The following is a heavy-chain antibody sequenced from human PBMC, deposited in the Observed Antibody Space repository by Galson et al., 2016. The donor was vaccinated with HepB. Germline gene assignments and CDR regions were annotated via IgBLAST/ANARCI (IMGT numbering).Heavy chain of an antibody. CDR3: ARGGWRSSGWYLAAYFDY. Sequence: SETLSLTCTVSGGSISTYYWSWIRQPPGKGLEWIGYIYDSGSTNYNPSLKSRVTISLDTSKNQFSLKLSSVTAADTAVYYFARGGWRSSGWYLAAYFDYWGQGTLVTVSS. CDR1: GGSISTYY. V-gene: IGHV4-59*01. CDR2: IYDSGST. D-gene: IGHD6-19*01. J-gene: IGHJ4*02.